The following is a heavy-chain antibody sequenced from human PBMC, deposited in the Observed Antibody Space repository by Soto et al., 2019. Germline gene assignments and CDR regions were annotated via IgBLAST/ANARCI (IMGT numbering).Heavy chain of an antibody. Sequence: QLQLQESGPRLVKPPETLSLTCSVSGGSISSTTHFWGWIRQPPGKGLEWIGSIYSSGSTYYNPSLKSRGTMSVATSKNHFPLKLSSVTAGDTAVYYCARGGGAGAGGRNCVDPWGQGSLVTVSS. CDR3: ARGGGAGAGGRNCVDP. V-gene: IGHV4-39*01. D-gene: IGHD6-13*01. CDR2: IYSSGST. CDR1: GGSISSTTHF. J-gene: IGHJ5*02.